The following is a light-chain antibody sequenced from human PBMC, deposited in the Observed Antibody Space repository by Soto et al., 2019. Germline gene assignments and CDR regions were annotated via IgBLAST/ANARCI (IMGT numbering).Light chain of an antibody. CDR2: EVS. Sequence: QSVLAHPASVSGSPGQSITISCTGTSSDVGGYRYVSWYQQHPGKAPKLMIYEVSNRPSGISNRFSGSKSGNTASLTISGLQAEDEADYYCSSYTSGSTYVFGTGTKVTVL. CDR3: SSYTSGSTYV. CDR1: SSDVGGYRY. J-gene: IGLJ1*01. V-gene: IGLV2-14*01.